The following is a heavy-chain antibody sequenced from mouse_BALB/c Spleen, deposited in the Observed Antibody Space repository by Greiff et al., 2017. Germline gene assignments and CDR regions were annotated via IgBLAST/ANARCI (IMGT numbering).Heavy chain of an antibody. J-gene: IGHJ4*01. V-gene: IGHV1-7*01. CDR1: GYTFTSYW. D-gene: IGHD3-1*01. CDR3: ARRSGYYAMDY. Sequence: QVQLKESGAELAKPGASVKMSCKASGYTFTSYWMHWVKQRPGQGLEWIGYINPSTGYTEYNQKFKDKATLTADKSSSTAYMQLSSLTSEDSAVYYCARRSGYYAMDYWGQGTSVTVSS. CDR2: INPSTGYT.